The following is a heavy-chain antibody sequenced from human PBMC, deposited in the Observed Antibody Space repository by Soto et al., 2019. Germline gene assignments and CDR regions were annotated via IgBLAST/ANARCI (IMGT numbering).Heavy chain of an antibody. CDR3: AREDYSNYYGMDV. D-gene: IGHD4-4*01. CDR2: IYYSGST. Sequence: QVQLQESGPGLVKPSQTLSLTCTVSGGSISSGDYYWSWIRQPPGKGLEWIGYIYYSGSTYYNPSLKSRVXXSXDXXKNQFSLKLSSVTAADTAVYYCAREDYSNYYGMDVWGQGTTVTVSS. J-gene: IGHJ6*02. CDR1: GGSISSGDYY. V-gene: IGHV4-30-4*01.